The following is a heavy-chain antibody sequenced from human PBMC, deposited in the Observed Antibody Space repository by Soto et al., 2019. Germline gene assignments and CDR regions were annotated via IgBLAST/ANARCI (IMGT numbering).Heavy chain of an antibody. Sequence: ASVKVSCKASGYTFTSYGISWVRQAPGQGLEWMGWISAYNGNTNYAQKLQGRVTMTTDTSTSTAYMELSSLRSEDTAVYYCARDFADRTGVDYWGQGTLVTVSS. CDR1: GYTFTSYG. J-gene: IGHJ4*02. CDR3: ARDFADRTGVDY. CDR2: ISAYNGNT. V-gene: IGHV1-18*01. D-gene: IGHD3-10*01.